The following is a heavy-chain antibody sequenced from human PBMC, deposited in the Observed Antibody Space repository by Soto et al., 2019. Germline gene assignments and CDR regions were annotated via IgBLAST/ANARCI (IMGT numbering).Heavy chain of an antibody. J-gene: IGHJ3*02. CDR3: ARVERGTATTVVDAFEI. D-gene: IGHD1-1*01. V-gene: IGHV4-34*01. CDR2: MSHSGGT. Sequence: QVQLQQWGAGLLKPSETLSLTCAVYGGFVSSGTYYWSWIRQPPGKGLEWIGEMSHSGGTHFNPSLKSRVTISVDTSTNQFSLKMSSVTAADTALYYCARVERGTATTVVDAFEIWGPGTMVTVSS. CDR1: GGFVSSGTYY.